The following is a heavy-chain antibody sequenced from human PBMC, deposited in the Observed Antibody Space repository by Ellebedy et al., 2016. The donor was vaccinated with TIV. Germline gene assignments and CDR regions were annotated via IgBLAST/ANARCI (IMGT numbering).Heavy chain of an antibody. CDR2: ISSRSFTT. CDR1: GFTFSDYS. CDR3: ARDRNYGSGSYDRGWFDP. J-gene: IGHJ5*02. D-gene: IGHD3-10*01. V-gene: IGHV3-48*04. Sequence: GESLKISCAASGFTFSDYSMNWVRQAPGKGLEWVSYISSRSFTTYYADSVKGRFTISRDNAKLYLQMNSLRAEDTAVYYWARDRNYGSGSYDRGWFDPWGQGTQVIVSS.